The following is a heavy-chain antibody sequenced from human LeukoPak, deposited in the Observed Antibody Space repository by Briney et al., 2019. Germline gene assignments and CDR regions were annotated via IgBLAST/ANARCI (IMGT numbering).Heavy chain of an antibody. V-gene: IGHV1-8*02. CDR3: ARGGRLRYFDWLYSGWFDP. D-gene: IGHD3-9*01. J-gene: IGHJ5*02. CDR1: GYTFTGYY. Sequence: ASVKVSCKASGYTFTGYYMHWVRQATGQGLEWMGWMNPNSGNTGYAQKFQGRVTMTRNTSISTAYMELSSLRSEDTAVYYCARGGRLRYFDWLYSGWFDPWGQGTLVTVSS. CDR2: MNPNSGNT.